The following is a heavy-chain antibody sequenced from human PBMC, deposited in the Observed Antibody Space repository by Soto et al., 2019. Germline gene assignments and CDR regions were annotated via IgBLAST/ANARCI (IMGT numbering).Heavy chain of an antibody. V-gene: IGHV4-34*01. CDR1: GGSFSGYY. CDR3: ASWQYQLLSGFDY. J-gene: IGHJ4*02. D-gene: IGHD2-2*01. CDR2: INPSGST. Sequence: SETLSLTCAVYGGSFSGYYWSWIRQPPGKGLEWIGEINPSGSTNYNPSLKSPVTISVDTSKNQFSLKLSSVTAADTAVYYCASWQYQLLSGFDYWGQGTLVTVSS.